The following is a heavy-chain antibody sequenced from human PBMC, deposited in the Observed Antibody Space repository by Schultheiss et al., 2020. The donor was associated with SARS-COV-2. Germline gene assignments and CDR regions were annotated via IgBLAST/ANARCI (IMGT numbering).Heavy chain of an antibody. V-gene: IGHV3-30*04. CDR1: GFIFSSYA. CDR3: ARVKWGSLTYYDFWSGNPIPYYGMDV. J-gene: IGHJ6*02. CDR2: ISYDGSNK. D-gene: IGHD3-3*01. Sequence: GGSLRLSCAASGFIFSSYAMHWVRQAPGKGLEWVAVISYDGSNKYYADSVKGRFTISRDNSKNTLYLQMNSLRAEDTAVYYCARVKWGSLTYYDFWSGNPIPYYGMDVWGQGTTVTVSS.